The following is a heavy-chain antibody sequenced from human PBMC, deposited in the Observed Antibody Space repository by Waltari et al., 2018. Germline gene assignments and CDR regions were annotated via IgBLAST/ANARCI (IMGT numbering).Heavy chain of an antibody. CDR3: ATSYGGNSDYYYYMDV. CDR2: IIPIFVPA. Sequence: QVQLVQSGAEVKKPGSSVKVSCKASGGTFSSYAISWLRQAPGQGLEWMGGIIPIFVPANSEQKFQGRVTITADESTSTAYMELSSLSSEYTAVYYCATSYGGNSDYYYYMDVWGKGTTVTISS. V-gene: IGHV1-69*12. D-gene: IGHD2-21*02. J-gene: IGHJ6*03. CDR1: GGTFSSYA.